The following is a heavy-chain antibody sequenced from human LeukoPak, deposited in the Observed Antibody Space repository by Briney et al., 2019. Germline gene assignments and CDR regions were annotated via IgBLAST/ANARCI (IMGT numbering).Heavy chain of an antibody. Sequence: GGSLRLSCLGSGFGFSNYWMTWLRQAPGEGLELVANIKEDGSVIYYADSVKGRFTISRDNAKNSVYLQMNSLRVEDTALYYCATGRWFGEFAGSAFEDWGQGTLVTVSS. CDR3: ATGRWFGEFAGSAFED. CDR2: IKEDGSVI. J-gene: IGHJ4*02. CDR1: GFGFSNYW. V-gene: IGHV3-7*01. D-gene: IGHD3-10*01.